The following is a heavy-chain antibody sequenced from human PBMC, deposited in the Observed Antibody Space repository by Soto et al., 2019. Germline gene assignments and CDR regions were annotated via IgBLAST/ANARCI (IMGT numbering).Heavy chain of an antibody. Sequence: ASVKVSCKASGYTFTSYGISWVRQAPGQGLEWMGWISAYNGNTNYAQKLQGRVTMTTDTSTSTAYMELRSLRSDDTAVYYCARDGIPVVPAAMFPWYFDLWGRGTPVTVSS. J-gene: IGHJ2*01. V-gene: IGHV1-18*01. CDR3: ARDGIPVVPAAMFPWYFDL. CDR1: GYTFTSYG. CDR2: ISAYNGNT. D-gene: IGHD2-2*01.